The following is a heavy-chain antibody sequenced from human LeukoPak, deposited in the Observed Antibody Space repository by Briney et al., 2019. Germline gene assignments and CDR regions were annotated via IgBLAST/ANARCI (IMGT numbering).Heavy chain of an antibody. Sequence: GGSLRLSCAASGFTFSDFIMTWVRQALGKGLEWVSAISGSGGSTYYADSVKGRFTISRDNSKNTLYLQMNSLRAEDTAVYYCAKAAAGTVPPAYYYYGMDVWGQGTTVTVSS. CDR1: GFTFSDFI. J-gene: IGHJ6*02. CDR3: AKAAAGTVPPAYYYYGMDV. D-gene: IGHD6-13*01. CDR2: ISGSGGST. V-gene: IGHV3-23*01.